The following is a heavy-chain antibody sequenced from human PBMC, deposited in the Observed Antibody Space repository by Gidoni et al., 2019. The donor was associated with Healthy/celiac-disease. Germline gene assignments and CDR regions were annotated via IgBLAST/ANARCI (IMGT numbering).Heavy chain of an antibody. CDR2: INHSGST. D-gene: IGHD2-15*01. CDR1: GGSFSGYY. J-gene: IGHJ4*02. Sequence: QVQLQQWGAGLLKPSETLSLTCAVYGGSFSGYYWSWIRQPPGKGLEWIGEINHSGSTNYNPSLKSRVTISVDTSKNQFSLKLSSVTAADTAVYYCARSPPGGPRVVVAATTARGRQPRRNPYYFDYWGQGTLVTVSS. CDR3: ARSPPGGPRVVVAATTARGRQPRRNPYYFDY. V-gene: IGHV4-34*01.